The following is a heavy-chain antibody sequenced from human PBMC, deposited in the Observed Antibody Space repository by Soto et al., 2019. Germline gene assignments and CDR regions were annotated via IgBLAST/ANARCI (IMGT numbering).Heavy chain of an antibody. D-gene: IGHD3-3*01. V-gene: IGHV3-48*02. CDR2: ISSSSSTI. J-gene: IGHJ6*02. CDR1: GFTFSSYS. CDR3: ARDFTYYDFWSGYSALYGMHX. Sequence: PGGSLRLSFAASGFTFSSYSMNWVRQAPGKGLEGVSYISSSSSTIYYAHSVKVRLTISRENAKNSLYLKMNSLRDEDTAVYYCARDFTYYDFWSGYSALYGMHXWGQGTTLPVS.